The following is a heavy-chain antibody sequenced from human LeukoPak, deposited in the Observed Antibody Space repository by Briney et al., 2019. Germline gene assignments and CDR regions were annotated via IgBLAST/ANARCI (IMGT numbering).Heavy chain of an antibody. Sequence: GSLRLSCAASGFTFSSYAMSWVRQAPGKGLEWIGEINHSGSTNYNPSLKSRVTISVDTSKNQFSLKLSSVTAADTAVYYCAKDHSPPYYYDSSGYSDYISWGQGTMVTVSS. CDR1: GFTFSSYA. V-gene: IGHV4-34*01. CDR3: AKDHSPPYYYDSSGYSDYIS. J-gene: IGHJ3*01. D-gene: IGHD3-22*01. CDR2: INHSGST.